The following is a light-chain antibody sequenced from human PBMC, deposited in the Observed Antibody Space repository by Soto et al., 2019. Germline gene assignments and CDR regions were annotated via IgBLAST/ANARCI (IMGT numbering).Light chain of an antibody. V-gene: IGKV1-12*01. Sequence: DNQMTQSPSSVSASVGDRATISCRAGQDINRCLAWHQQKPGEAPNLLIFSASSFPSVVPSKFIVSGSGTDFTLTITNLQPEDVATNYCQQAHSFPLTFGPGTKVYLK. CDR1: QDINRC. J-gene: IGKJ3*01. CDR2: SAS. CDR3: QQAHSFPLT.